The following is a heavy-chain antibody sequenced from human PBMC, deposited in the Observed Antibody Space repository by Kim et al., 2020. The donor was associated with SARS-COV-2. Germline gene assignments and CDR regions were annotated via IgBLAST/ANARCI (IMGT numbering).Heavy chain of an antibody. CDR1: SSSSC. V-gene: IGHV4-4*02. J-gene: IGHJ5*02. D-gene: IGHD3-22*01. CDR3: ARGVSSAWTLRAWFDP. Sequence: SSSSCWSWVRQPPGKGLEWIGEVDHSGTTSYNVSLKNRVSILVDKSKNQFSLRLTSVSAADTAVYYCARGVSSAWTLRAWFDPWGQGTLVTVS. CDR2: VDHSGTT.